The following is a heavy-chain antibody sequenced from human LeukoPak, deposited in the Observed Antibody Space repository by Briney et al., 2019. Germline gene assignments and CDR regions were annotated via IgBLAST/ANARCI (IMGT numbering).Heavy chain of an antibody. CDR3: AIGSPADYYDDAGMSFDY. CDR2: ICYDGSNK. CDR1: GFTFSSYG. V-gene: IGHV3-33*01. D-gene: IGHD3-22*01. J-gene: IGHJ4*02. Sequence: GGSLRLSCAAPGFTFSSYGMHWVRQAPGKGLEWVAVICYDGSNKYYVDSVKGRFTISRDNSKNPLYLQMNSLRAEDTAVYYCAIGSPADYYDDAGMSFDYWGQGTLVTVSS.